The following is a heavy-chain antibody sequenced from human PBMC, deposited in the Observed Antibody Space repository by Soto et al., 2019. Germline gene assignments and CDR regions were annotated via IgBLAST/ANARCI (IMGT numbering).Heavy chain of an antibody. CDR3: ARDSPYYDFWSGYYKGGFDY. CDR2: ISYDGSNK. CDR1: GFTFSSYA. D-gene: IGHD3-3*01. V-gene: IGHV3-30-3*01. J-gene: IGHJ4*02. Sequence: GGSLRLSCAASGFTFSSYAMHWVRQAPGKGLEWVAVISYDGSNKYYADSVKGRFTISRDNSKNTLYLQMNSLRAEDTAVYYCARDSPYYDFWSGYYKGGFDYWGQGTLVTVSS.